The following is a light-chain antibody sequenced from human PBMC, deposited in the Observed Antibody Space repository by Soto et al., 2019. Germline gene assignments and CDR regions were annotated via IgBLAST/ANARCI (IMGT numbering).Light chain of an antibody. Sequence: EIVLTQSPATLSLSPGESATLSCRASQSVSRYLGWYQQKPGQAPRLLIYDASIRAIGVPVRFRGGGSGTDFTLTITSLAPEDFAVYYCQQRSSWPRVSFGGGTKVEVK. CDR3: QQRSSWPRVS. J-gene: IGKJ4*01. CDR2: DAS. V-gene: IGKV3-11*01. CDR1: QSVSRY.